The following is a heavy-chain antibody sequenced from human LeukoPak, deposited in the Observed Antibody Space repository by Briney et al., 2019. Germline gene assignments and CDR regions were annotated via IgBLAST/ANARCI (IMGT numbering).Heavy chain of an antibody. CDR2: INTNTGIP. D-gene: IGHD6-6*01. CDR3: ARDLVSAGFDI. CDR1: GYTFSSHA. J-gene: IGHJ3*02. V-gene: IGHV7-4-1*02. Sequence: ASVKVSCKAFGYTFSSHAMNWVRQAPGRGLELMGWINTNTGIPTYAQGFAGRFVFSLDTSVTTAYLQITSIKAEDTAVYYCARDLVSAGFDIWGQGTMVTVSS.